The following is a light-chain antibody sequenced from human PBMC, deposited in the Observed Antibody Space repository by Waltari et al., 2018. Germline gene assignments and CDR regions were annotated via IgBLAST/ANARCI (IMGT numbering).Light chain of an antibody. Sequence: DIQMTQSPSSLSASVGDRVTITCRASQSISSYLNWYQQKPGKAPKLLIYAASSLQSGVPSRFSGSRSGTDFTLTISSLQPEDFATYYCQQSYRTPLTFGVWTIVEIK. CDR1: QSISSY. CDR3: QQSYRTPLT. CDR2: AAS. J-gene: IGKJ4*01. V-gene: IGKV1-39*01.